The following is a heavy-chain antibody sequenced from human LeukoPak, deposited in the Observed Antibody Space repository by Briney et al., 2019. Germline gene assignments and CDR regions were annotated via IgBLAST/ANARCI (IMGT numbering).Heavy chain of an antibody. CDR2: IYTGGNT. J-gene: IGHJ4*02. CDR3: ARGDDSGYYDYFDC. CDR1: GFTVDSNY. Sequence: GGSLRLSCAASGFTVDSNYLSWVRQAPGKGLEWVSTIYTGGNTYYAASVKGRFTISRDFSKNTVFLHMNSLRAEDTAMYYCARGDDSGYYDYFDCWGQGALVTVSS. D-gene: IGHD3-22*01. V-gene: IGHV3-53*01.